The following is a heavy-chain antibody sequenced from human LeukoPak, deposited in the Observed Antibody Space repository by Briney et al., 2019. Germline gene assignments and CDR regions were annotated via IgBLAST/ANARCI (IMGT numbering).Heavy chain of an antibody. J-gene: IGHJ4*02. Sequence: GGSLRLSCAASGFSVNNNYIDWVRQAPGKGLGWVSSMDNFGLKYYRDSVTGRFTISRDSASDMVYLQMSSLRVDDTAVYYCAGGTYYGTGGRPGFLNYWGLGTLVTVSS. CDR2: MDNFGLK. CDR1: GFSVNNNY. CDR3: AGGTYYGTGGRPGFLNY. D-gene: IGHD3-10*01. V-gene: IGHV3-53*01.